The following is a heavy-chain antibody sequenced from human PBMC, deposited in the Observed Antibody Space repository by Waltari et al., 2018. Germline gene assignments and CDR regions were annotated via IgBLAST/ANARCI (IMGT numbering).Heavy chain of an antibody. Sequence: QLQLQESGPGLVRPSETLSLTCTVSGDSISDGTFYWGWIRQPPAKGLEWIGTIYYTGSTYYNPSLNSRASISVDTSKSQFSRTLTSVTAADTGLYYCVRQSGTRTINSWGQGTRVTVSS. CDR1: GDSISDGTFY. J-gene: IGHJ1*01. CDR3: VRQSGTRTINS. V-gene: IGHV4-39*01. D-gene: IGHD1-7*01. CDR2: IYYTGST.